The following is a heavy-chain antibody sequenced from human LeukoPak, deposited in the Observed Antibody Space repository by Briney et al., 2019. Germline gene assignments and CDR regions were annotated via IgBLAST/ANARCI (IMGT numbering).Heavy chain of an antibody. D-gene: IGHD3-22*01. J-gene: IGHJ4*02. CDR1: GFTFRSYA. V-gene: IGHV3-23*01. CDR3: AKDRGSGYYGLFDY. Sequence: TGVSLRLSCAASGFTFRSYAMSWVRQAPGKGLEWVSAIGGSGGSTYYADAVKGRFAISRDNSKNTLYLQMDSLRAEDTAVFYCAKDRGSGYYGLFDYWGQGTLVTVSS. CDR2: IGGSGGST.